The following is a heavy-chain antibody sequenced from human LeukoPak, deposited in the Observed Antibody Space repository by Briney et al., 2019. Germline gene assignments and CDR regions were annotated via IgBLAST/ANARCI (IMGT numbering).Heavy chain of an antibody. J-gene: IGHJ4*02. CDR3: AREGGGDGYVVPAGVDFDY. CDR1: GFTFSSYG. Sequence: PGGSLRLSCAASGFTFSSYGMHWVRQSPGKGLEWVAFIWYDGSNKYYADSVKGRFTISRDNSKNTLYLQVNSLRAEDTVMYYCAREGGGDGYVVPAGVDFDYWGQGTLVTVSS. D-gene: IGHD2-2*01. CDR2: IWYDGSNK. V-gene: IGHV3-33*01.